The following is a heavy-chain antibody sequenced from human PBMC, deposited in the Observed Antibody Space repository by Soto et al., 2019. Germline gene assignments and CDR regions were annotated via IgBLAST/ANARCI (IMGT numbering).Heavy chain of an antibody. CDR1: GGSFSGYY. J-gene: IGHJ5*02. V-gene: IGHV4-34*01. Sequence: QVQLQQWGAGLLKPSETLSLTCAVYGGSFSGYYWSWLRQPPGKGLEWIGEINHSGSTNYNPSLMSRVTISVDKSKNQFSLKLSDVTAADTAVYYCARGLVGVIDEYNWFDPWGQGTLVTVSS. CDR2: INHSGST. D-gene: IGHD3-16*02. CDR3: ARGLVGVIDEYNWFDP.